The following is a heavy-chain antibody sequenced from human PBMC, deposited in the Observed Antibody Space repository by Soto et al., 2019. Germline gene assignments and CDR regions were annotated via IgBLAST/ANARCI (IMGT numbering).Heavy chain of an antibody. J-gene: IGHJ1*01. CDR2: INHSGST. CDR3: ARESGENWTYEAH. V-gene: IGHV4-34*01. D-gene: IGHD1-7*01. Sequence: PSETLSLTCAVYGGSFSGYYWSWIRQPPGKGLEWIGEINHSGSTNYNPSLKSRVTMSMDTSRNQFSLNLQSATAADTALYYCARESGENWTYEAHWGQGTLVTVSS. CDR1: GGSFSGYY.